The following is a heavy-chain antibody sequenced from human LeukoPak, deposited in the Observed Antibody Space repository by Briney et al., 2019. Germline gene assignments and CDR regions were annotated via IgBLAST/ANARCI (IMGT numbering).Heavy chain of an antibody. CDR1: GFTFSSYE. D-gene: IGHD2-15*01. CDR3: ARRYCSGGSCYSDY. J-gene: IGHJ4*02. V-gene: IGHV3-21*01. CDR2: ISSSSSYI. Sequence: KPGGSLRLSCAASGFTFSSYEMNWVRQAPGKGLEWVSSISSSSSYIYYADSVKGRFTISRDNAKNSLYLQMNSLRAEDTAVYYCARRYCSGGSCYSDYWGQGTLVTVSS.